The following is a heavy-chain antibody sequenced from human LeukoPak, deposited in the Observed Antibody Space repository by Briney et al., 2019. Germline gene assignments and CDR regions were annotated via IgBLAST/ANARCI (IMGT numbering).Heavy chain of an antibody. CDR2: IYSGGST. J-gene: IGHJ6*02. CDR1: GFTVSSNY. CDR3: ARDYPRYCSSTSCYFSYYYYGMDV. V-gene: IGHV3-66*01. Sequence: GGSLRLSCAASGFTVSSNYMSWVRQAPGKGLEWVSVIYSGGSTYYADSVKGRFTISRDNSKNTLYLQMNSLRAEDTAVYYCARDYPRYCSSTSCYFSYYYYGMDVWGQGTTVTVSS. D-gene: IGHD2-2*01.